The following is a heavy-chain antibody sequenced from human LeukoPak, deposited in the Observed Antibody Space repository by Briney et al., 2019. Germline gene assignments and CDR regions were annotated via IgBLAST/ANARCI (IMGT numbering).Heavy chain of an antibody. CDR3: ARRLAGFPFDY. Sequence: MSSETLSLTCAVYGGSFSGYYWSWIRQPPGKGLEWIGEINHSGSTNYNPSLKSRVTISVDTSKNQFSLKLSSVTAADTAVYYCARRLAGFPFDYWGQGTLVTVSS. V-gene: IGHV4-34*01. D-gene: IGHD3-9*01. J-gene: IGHJ4*02. CDR1: GGSFSGYY. CDR2: INHSGST.